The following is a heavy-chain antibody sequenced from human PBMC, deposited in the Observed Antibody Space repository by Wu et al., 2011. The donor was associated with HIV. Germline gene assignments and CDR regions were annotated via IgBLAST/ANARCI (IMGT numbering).Heavy chain of an antibody. CDR2: ISTYNGDT. J-gene: IGHJ6*03. CDR3: VRLSALHTATIWLGAGYYYYMDV. CDR1: GYTFTSYG. D-gene: IGHD3-10*01. V-gene: IGHV1-18*01. Sequence: QVQLVQSGAEVKKPGASVKVSCKASGYTFTSYGISWVRQAPGQGLEWMGWISTYNGDTNYAQKFQGRVTMTTDTSTTTAYMELRSLRSDDTAVYYCVRLSALHTATIWLGAGYYYYMDVWGKGTTVTVSS.